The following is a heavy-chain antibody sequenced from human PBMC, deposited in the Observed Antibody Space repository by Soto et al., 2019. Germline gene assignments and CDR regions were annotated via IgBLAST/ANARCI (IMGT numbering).Heavy chain of an antibody. CDR1: GYTFTNYG. CDR2: ISAYKGNT. Sequence: QVQLVQSGAEVKKPGASVKVSCKASGYTFTNYGISWVRQAPGQGLAWMGWISAYKGNTKYAQKFQGRVTMTTDTAKSKAYMELTSLRSDDTAVYYCASRSGQLPYYFDYWGQGTLVTVSS. V-gene: IGHV1-18*01. J-gene: IGHJ4*02. D-gene: IGHD6-6*01. CDR3: ASRSGQLPYYFDY.